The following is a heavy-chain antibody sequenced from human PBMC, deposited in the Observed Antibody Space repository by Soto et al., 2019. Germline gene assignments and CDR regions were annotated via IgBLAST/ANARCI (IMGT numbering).Heavy chain of an antibody. CDR2: ISGSDGKT. D-gene: IGHD3-3*01. CDR3: ARWSYLDY. V-gene: IGHV3-23*01. Sequence: GGSLRLSCSASGFSFGSYALSWVRQAPGKGLEWVSTISGSDGKTFYADSVKGRFSISRDTSQSTLYLQMNSLRADDTAMYYCARWSYLDYWGQGTRVTVSS. CDR1: GFSFGSYA. J-gene: IGHJ4*02.